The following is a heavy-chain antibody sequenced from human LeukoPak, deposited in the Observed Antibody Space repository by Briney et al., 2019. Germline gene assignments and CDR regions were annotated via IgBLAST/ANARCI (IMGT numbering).Heavy chain of an antibody. V-gene: IGHV4-59*08. J-gene: IGHJ6*03. CDR3: ARHFAFSYYYMDV. Sequence: SETLSLTCTVSGGSISSYYWSWIRQPPGKGLEWIGYIYYSGSTNYNPSLKSRVTISVDTSKNQFSLRLSSVTAADTAVYYCARHFAFSYYYMDVWGKGTTVTVSS. CDR2: IYYSGST. CDR1: GGSISSYY.